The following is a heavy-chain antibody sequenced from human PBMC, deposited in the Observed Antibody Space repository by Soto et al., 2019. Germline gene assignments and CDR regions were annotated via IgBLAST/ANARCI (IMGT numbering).Heavy chain of an antibody. V-gene: IGHV4-4*07. CDR3: ASDSSNLYYYYGMDV. CDR2: IYTSGST. Sequence: SETLSLTCTVSGGSISSYYWSWIRQPAGKGLEWIGRIYTSGSTNYNPSLKSRVTMSVDTSKNQFSLKLSSVTAADTAVYYCASDSSNLYYYYGMDVWGQGTRVTVSS. D-gene: IGHD6-13*01. CDR1: GGSISSYY. J-gene: IGHJ6*02.